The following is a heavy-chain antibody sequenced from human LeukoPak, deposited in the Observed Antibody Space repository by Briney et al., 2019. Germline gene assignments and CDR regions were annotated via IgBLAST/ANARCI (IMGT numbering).Heavy chain of an antibody. CDR1: GGSISSYY. V-gene: IGHV4-4*07. Sequence: PSETLSLTCTVSGGSISSYYWSWIRQPAGKGLEWIGRIYTSGSTNYNPSLKSRVTMSLDTSKNQFSLKLSSVTAADTAVYYCAREDTTMVRGVIRWFDPWGQGTLVTVSS. D-gene: IGHD3-10*01. CDR2: IYTSGST. CDR3: AREDTTMVRGVIRWFDP. J-gene: IGHJ5*02.